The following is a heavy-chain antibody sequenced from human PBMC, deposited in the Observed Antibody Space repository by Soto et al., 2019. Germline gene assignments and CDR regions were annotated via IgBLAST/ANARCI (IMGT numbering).Heavy chain of an antibody. CDR2: MNPNSGNT. V-gene: IGHV1-8*01. Sequence: ASVKVSCKASGYTFTSYDINWVRQATGQGLEWMGWMNPNSGNTGYAQKFQGRVTMTRNTSISTAYMELSSLRSEDTAVYYCARTLGDSSSSFSNWFDPWGQGTLVTVSS. CDR3: ARTLGDSSSSFSNWFDP. J-gene: IGHJ5*02. D-gene: IGHD6-6*01. CDR1: GYTFTSYD.